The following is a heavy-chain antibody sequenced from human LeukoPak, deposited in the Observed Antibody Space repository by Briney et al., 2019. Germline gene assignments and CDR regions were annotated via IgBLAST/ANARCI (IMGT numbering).Heavy chain of an antibody. V-gene: IGHV1-2*06. J-gene: IGHJ4*02. CDR1: GYTFTGYH. Sequence: ASVKVSCKASGYTFTGYHVHWVRQAPGQGLEWMGRINPNSGDTNYAQKFQGRVTMTRDTSVSTAYMELSRLRSDDTAVYYCARDYCSSTSCLFDYWGQGTLVTVSS. D-gene: IGHD2-2*01. CDR2: INPNSGDT. CDR3: ARDYCSSTSCLFDY.